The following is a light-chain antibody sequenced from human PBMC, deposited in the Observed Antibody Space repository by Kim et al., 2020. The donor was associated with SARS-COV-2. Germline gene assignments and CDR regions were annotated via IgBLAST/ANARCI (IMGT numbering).Light chain of an antibody. V-gene: IGKV1D-12*01. Sequence: DIQMTQSPSSVSASVGDRVTIICRASQGINIWLAWYQQKPGKAPKLLIHTASSLQSGVPPRFSGSGSGTDFTLTISSLQPEDSATYFCQQANSFPLTFGGGTKVDIK. CDR2: TAS. CDR3: QQANSFPLT. CDR1: QGINIW. J-gene: IGKJ4*01.